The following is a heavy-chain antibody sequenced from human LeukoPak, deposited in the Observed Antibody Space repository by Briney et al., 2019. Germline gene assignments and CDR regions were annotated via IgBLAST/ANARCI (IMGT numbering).Heavy chain of an antibody. CDR3: ARGYCSSTSCYGYYYYGMDV. D-gene: IGHD2-2*01. CDR1: GFTFSSYS. Sequence: GGSLRLSCAASGFTFSSYSMNWVRQAPGKGLEWVSSISSSSSYIYYADSVKGRFTISRDNAKNSLYLQINSLRAEDTAVYYCARGYCSSTSCYGYYYYGMDVWGQGTTATVSS. V-gene: IGHV3-21*01. CDR2: ISSSSSYI. J-gene: IGHJ6*02.